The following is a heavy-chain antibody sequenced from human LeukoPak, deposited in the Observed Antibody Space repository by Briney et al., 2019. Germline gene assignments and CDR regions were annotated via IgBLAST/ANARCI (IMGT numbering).Heavy chain of an antibody. CDR1: GYTFTSYD. Sequence: GASVKVSCKASGYTFTSYDINWVRQATGQGLEWMGWMNPNSGNTGYAQKFQGRVTMTRNTSISTAYMELSSLRSEDTAVYYCARVPLGRFLLHYYGMDVWGQGTTVTVSS. V-gene: IGHV1-8*01. J-gene: IGHJ6*02. CDR2: MNPNSGNT. D-gene: IGHD3-3*01. CDR3: ARVPLGRFLLHYYGMDV.